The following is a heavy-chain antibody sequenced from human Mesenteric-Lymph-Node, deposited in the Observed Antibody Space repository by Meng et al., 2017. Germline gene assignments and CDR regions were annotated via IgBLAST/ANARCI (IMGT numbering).Heavy chain of an antibody. CDR1: GGSVSSGSYY. D-gene: IGHD1-7*01. J-gene: IGHJ4*02. CDR2: VYHRGDT. V-gene: IGHV4-61*01. Sequence: QVQPQESGPGLVRPSETLSLTCTVSGGSVSSGSYYWSWIRQPPGKGLEWIGEVYHRGDTNYNPSLKSRVDISVDKSKNQFYLSLFSVTAADTAVYYCGRDQGRELINHWGQGTLVTVSS. CDR3: GRDQGRELINH.